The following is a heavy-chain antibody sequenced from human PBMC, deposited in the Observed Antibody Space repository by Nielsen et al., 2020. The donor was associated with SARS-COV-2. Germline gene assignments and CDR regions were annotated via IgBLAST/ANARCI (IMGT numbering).Heavy chain of an antibody. Sequence: SETLSLTCAVYGRSFSGYYWSWIRQPPGKGLEWIGEINHSGSTNYNPSLKSRVTISVDTSKNQFSLKLSSVTAADTAVYYCARGRMVRGVRLYNWFDPWGQGTLVTVSS. V-gene: IGHV4-34*01. CDR3: ARGRMVRGVRLYNWFDP. CDR1: GRSFSGYY. J-gene: IGHJ5*02. D-gene: IGHD3-10*01. CDR2: INHSGST.